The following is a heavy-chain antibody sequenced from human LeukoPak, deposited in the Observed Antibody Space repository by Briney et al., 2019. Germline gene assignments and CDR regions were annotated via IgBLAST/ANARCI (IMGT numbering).Heavy chain of an antibody. Sequence: GGSLRLSCEASGFTFSGHEMNWVRQAPGKGLEWVAVVSYDGSNKYYADSVRGRFTISRDNSKNTLYLQMNSLTAEDTAVYYCARKSSSTWLIDYWGQGTLVTVSS. CDR3: ARKSSSTWLIDY. D-gene: IGHD6-13*01. V-gene: IGHV3-30-3*01. J-gene: IGHJ4*02. CDR2: VSYDGSNK. CDR1: GFTFSGHE.